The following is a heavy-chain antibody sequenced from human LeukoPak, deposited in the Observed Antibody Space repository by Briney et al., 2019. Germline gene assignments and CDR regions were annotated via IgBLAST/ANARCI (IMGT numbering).Heavy chain of an antibody. J-gene: IGHJ6*02. CDR3: ARVNYCSGGSCRYYYGMDV. Sequence: ASVKVSCKASGYTFISYGISWVRQAPGQGLEWMGWISAYNGNTNYAQKLQGRVTMTTDTSTSTAYMELRSLRSDDTAVYYCARVNYCSGGSCRYYYGMDVWGQGTTVTVSS. CDR1: GYTFISYG. V-gene: IGHV1-18*01. CDR2: ISAYNGNT. D-gene: IGHD2-15*01.